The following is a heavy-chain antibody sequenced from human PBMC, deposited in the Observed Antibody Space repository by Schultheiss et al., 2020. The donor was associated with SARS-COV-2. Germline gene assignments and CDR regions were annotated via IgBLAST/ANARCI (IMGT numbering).Heavy chain of an antibody. V-gene: IGHV3-74*01. CDR3: TRDGSNWNDFDF. CDR2: INSDGSST. D-gene: IGHD1-20*01. CDR1: GFTFSSYW. J-gene: IGHJ4*02. Sequence: GGSLRLSCAASGFTFSSYWMHWVRQAPGKGLVWVSRINSDGSSTSYADSVKGRFTISRDNAKNSLYLQMNSLRAEDTAVYYCTRDGSNWNDFDFWGQGTLVTVSS.